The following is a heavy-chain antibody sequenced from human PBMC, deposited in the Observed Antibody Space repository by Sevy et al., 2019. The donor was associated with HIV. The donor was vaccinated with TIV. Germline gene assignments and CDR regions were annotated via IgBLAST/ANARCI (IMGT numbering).Heavy chain of an antibody. Sequence: SETLSLTCTVSGGSISNSDPYWSWIRQPPGKGLEWIGYIHYSGGTYYNPFLKSRVAMSVDTSEKQFSLKLSSMTEADTAVYYCASKRGYNHGPFDYWGQGTLVTVSS. CDR1: GGSISNSDPY. V-gene: IGHV4-30-4*02. CDR2: IHYSGGT. J-gene: IGHJ4*02. D-gene: IGHD5-12*01. CDR3: ASKRGYNHGPFDY.